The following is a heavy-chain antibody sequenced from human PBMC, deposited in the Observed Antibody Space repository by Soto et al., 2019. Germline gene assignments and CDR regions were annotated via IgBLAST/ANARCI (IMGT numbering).Heavy chain of an antibody. V-gene: IGHV1-3*01. CDR2: INAGNGNT. J-gene: IGHJ4*02. Sequence: ASVKVSCKASGYTFTSYAMHWGRPAPGQRLEWMGWINAGNGNTKYSQKFQGRVTITRDTSASTAYMELSSLRSEDTAVYYCARGLNGYLHYFDYWGQGTPVTVSS. D-gene: IGHD5-18*01. CDR1: GYTFTSYA. CDR3: ARGLNGYLHYFDY.